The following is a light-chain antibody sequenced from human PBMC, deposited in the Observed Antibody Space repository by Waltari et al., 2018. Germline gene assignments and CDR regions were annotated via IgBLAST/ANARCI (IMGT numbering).Light chain of an antibody. CDR2: EVS. CDR1: SSDVGGYNY. Sequence: QSALTQPPSASGSPGQSVTISCTGTSSDVGGYNYVSWYQQHPGKAPKFMIYEVSKRPSGVPDRFPGSKSGNTASLTVSGLQAEDEADYYCSSYAGSNNLVFGGGTKLTVL. V-gene: IGLV2-8*01. J-gene: IGLJ2*01. CDR3: SSYAGSNNLV.